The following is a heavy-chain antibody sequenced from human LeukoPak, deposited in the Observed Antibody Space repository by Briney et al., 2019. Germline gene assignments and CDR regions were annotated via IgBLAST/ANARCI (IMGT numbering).Heavy chain of an antibody. CDR3: AKDRIAAAGQLGY. CDR2: IRYDGSNK. D-gene: IGHD6-13*01. CDR1: GFTFSSYG. J-gene: IGHJ4*02. Sequence: PGGSLRLSCAASGFTFSSYGMHWVRQAPGKGLEWVAFIRYDGSNKYYADSVKGRFTISRDNSKNTLYLQMNSLRAEDTAVYYCAKDRIAAAGQLGYWGQGTLVTVSS. V-gene: IGHV3-30*02.